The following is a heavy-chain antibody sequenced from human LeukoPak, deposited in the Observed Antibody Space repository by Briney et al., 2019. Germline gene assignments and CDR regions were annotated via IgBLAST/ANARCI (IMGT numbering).Heavy chain of an antibody. J-gene: IGHJ3*02. CDR1: GGSISSDDYC. CDR2: IYYSGST. V-gene: IGHV4-31*03. D-gene: IGHD5-24*01. Sequence: SETLSLTCSVSGGSISSDDYCWNWVRQHPGKGLEWIGYIYYSGSTYYNPSLKSRVALSVDTSKNQFSLKLSSLTAADTAVYYCAKSREEIRGLDAFDIWGQGTMVTVSS. CDR3: AKSREEIRGLDAFDI.